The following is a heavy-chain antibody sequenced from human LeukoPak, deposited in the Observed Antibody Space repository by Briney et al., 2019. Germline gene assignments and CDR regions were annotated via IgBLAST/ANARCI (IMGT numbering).Heavy chain of an antibody. D-gene: IGHD3-10*01. J-gene: IGHJ4*02. CDR1: GYTFTSYG. CDR2: ISPYYGNT. CDR3: ARYTGSGSHFDF. V-gene: IGHV1-18*01. Sequence: ASVKVSCKASGYTFTSYGISWVRQAPGQGLEWMGWISPYYGNTNYAQKFQGRVAMTTDTSTTTAYMEVRSLTSDDTAVYYCARYTGSGSHFDFWGQGTLVTVSS.